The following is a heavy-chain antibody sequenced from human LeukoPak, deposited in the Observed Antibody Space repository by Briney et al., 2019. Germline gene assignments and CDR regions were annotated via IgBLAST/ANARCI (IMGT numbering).Heavy chain of an antibody. CDR3: ARGGSYYYGSGSYLR. CDR1: GGFFSGYY. V-gene: IGHV4-34*01. CDR2: INHSGST. Sequence: SETLSLTCAVYGGFFSGYYWSWIRQPPGKGLEWIGEINHSGSTNYNPSLKSRVTISVDTSKNQFSLKLSSVTAADTAVYYCARGGSYYYGSGSYLRWGQGTLVTVSS. D-gene: IGHD3-10*01. J-gene: IGHJ4*02.